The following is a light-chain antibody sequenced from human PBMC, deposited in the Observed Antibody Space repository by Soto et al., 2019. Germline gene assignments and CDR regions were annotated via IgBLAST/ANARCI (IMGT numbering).Light chain of an antibody. J-gene: IGLJ3*02. V-gene: IGLV2-23*01. Sequence: QSVLTQPASVSGSPGQSITISCIGTKSNVGSYKYVSWYQQHPGNAHKLVINEGSERPAGVSNRFSGSKSGNTASLTISGLQAEDEADYYSCSYAATNTVLFGGGTKLTVL. CDR2: EGS. CDR3: CSYAATNTVL. CDR1: KSNVGSYKY.